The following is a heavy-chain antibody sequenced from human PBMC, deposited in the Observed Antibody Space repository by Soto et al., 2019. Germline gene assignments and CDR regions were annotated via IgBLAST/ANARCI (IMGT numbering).Heavy chain of an antibody. V-gene: IGHV4-34*01. CDR3: AREGYCSGGSCYSRTLDY. CDR1: GGSFSGYY. CDR2: INHSGST. D-gene: IGHD2-15*01. Sequence: SETLSLTCAAYGGSFSGYYWSWIRQPPGKGLEWIGEINHSGSTNYNPSLKSRVTISVDTSKNQFPLKLSSVTAADTAVYYCAREGYCSGGSCYSRTLDYWGQGTLVTVSS. J-gene: IGHJ4*01.